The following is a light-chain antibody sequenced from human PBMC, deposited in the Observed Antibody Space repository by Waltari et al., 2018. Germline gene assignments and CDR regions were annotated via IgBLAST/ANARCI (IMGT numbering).Light chain of an antibody. CDR2: EVP. J-gene: IGLJ3*02. V-gene: IGLV2-23*02. CDR1: SPDLGTYTL. Sequence: QSALPQPASVSGSPGQSITISCSNTSPDLGTYTLVPWYQQRPGKAPKLVIYEVPGRPSGVSNRFSGSKSGDTASLTISGLQAEDEADYYCCSYAGSYTWVFGGGTKLTVL. CDR3: CSYAGSYTWV.